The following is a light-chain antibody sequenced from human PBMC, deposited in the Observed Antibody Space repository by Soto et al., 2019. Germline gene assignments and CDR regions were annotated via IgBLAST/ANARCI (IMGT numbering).Light chain of an antibody. CDR3: AAWDDSLSGYV. CDR2: SNN. CDR1: SSNIGGNA. Sequence: QLVLTQPPSASGTPGQRVTISCSGSSSNIGGNAVNWYQQLPGTTPKLLIYSNNQRPSGVPDRFSGSKSGTSASLAISGLQSEDEADYYCAAWDDSLSGYVFGTGTQLTVL. J-gene: IGLJ1*01. V-gene: IGLV1-44*01.